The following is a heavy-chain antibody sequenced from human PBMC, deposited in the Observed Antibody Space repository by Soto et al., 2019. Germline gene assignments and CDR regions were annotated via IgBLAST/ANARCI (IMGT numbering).Heavy chain of an antibody. V-gene: IGHV1-8*01. Sequence: ASGRALCKGAGYTVTSSDIDGVRQAKKQGLEWMGWMNPNSGNTGYAQKFQGRVTMTRNTSISTAYMELSSLRSEDTAVYYCARGPYYDILTGYSLATPYYYYYYMDVWGKGTTVTVSS. D-gene: IGHD3-9*01. CDR1: GYTVTSSD. CDR2: MNPNSGNT. CDR3: ARGPYYDILTGYSLATPYYYYYYMDV. J-gene: IGHJ6*03.